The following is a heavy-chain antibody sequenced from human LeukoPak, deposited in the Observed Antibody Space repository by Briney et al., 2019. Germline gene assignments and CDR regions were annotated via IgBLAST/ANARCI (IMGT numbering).Heavy chain of an antibody. V-gene: IGHV7-4-1*02. Sequence: ASVKVSCKASGYTFTSYAMNWVRQAPGQGLEWMGWINTNTGNPTYAQGFTGRFVLSLDTSVSTAYLQISSLKAEDTAVYYCARGALKVTKSYYYYYYMDVWGKGTTVTVSS. CDR1: GYTFTSYA. D-gene: IGHD4-17*01. CDR3: ARGALKVTKSYYYYYYMDV. CDR2: INTNTGNP. J-gene: IGHJ6*03.